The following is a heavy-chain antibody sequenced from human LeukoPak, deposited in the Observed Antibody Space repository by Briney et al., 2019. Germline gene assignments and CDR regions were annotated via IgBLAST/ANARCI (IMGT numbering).Heavy chain of an antibody. CDR3: AKDMWSTVTTPFDY. CDR1: GFTFYDYA. D-gene: IGHD4-17*01. V-gene: IGHV3-9*01. Sequence: GGSLRLSCAASGFTFYDYAMHWVRHAPGKGLEWVSGISWNSGSIGYADSVKGRFTISRDNAKNSLYLQMNSLRAEDTALYYCAKDMWSTVTTPFDYWGQGTLVTVSS. J-gene: IGHJ4*02. CDR2: ISWNSGSI.